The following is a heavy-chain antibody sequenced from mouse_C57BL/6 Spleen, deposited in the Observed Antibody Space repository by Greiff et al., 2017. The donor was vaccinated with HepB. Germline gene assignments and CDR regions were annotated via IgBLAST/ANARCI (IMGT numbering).Heavy chain of an antibody. CDR1: GYAFSSSW. CDR3: AREGQLRHHYYAMDY. CDR2: IYPGDGDT. V-gene: IGHV1-82*01. D-gene: IGHD3-2*02. J-gene: IGHJ4*01. Sequence: QVQLQQSGPELVKPGASVKISCKASGYAFSSSWMNWVKQRPGKGLEWIGRIYPGDGDTNYNGKFKGKATLTADKSSSTAYMQLSSLTSEDSAVYFCAREGQLRHHYYAMDYWGQGTSVTVSS.